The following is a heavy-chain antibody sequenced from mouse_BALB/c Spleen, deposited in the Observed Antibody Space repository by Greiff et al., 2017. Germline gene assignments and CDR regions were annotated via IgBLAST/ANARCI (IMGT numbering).Heavy chain of an antibody. CDR2: INPSSGYT. Sequence: QVQLKQSGAELARPGASVKMSCKASGYTFTSYTMHWVKQRPGQGLEWIGYINPSSGYTNYNQKFKDKATLTADKSSSTAYMQLSSLPSEDSAVYYCAREGFDGNYGFAYWGQGTLVTVSA. J-gene: IGHJ3*01. CDR3: AREGFDGNYGFAY. D-gene: IGHD2-1*01. CDR1: GYTFTSYT. V-gene: IGHV1-4*01.